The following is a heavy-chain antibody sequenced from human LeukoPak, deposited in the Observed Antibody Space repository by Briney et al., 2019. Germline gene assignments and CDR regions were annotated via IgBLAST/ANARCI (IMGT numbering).Heavy chain of an antibody. CDR3: ARETEMANLDY. V-gene: IGHV3-74*01. CDR1: GFTFSSYG. D-gene: IGHD5-24*01. Sequence: QTGGSLRLSCAASGFTFSSYGMHWVRQAPGKGLVWVSRINSDGSSTSYADSVKGRFTISRDNAKNTLFLQMNSLRAEDTAVYYCARETEMANLDYWGQGTLVTVSS. J-gene: IGHJ4*02. CDR2: INSDGSST.